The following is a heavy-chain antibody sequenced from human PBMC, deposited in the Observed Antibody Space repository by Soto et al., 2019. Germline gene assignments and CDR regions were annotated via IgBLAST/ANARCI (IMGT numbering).Heavy chain of an antibody. J-gene: IGHJ4*02. CDR2: IVAGSGNT. CDR3: AAADQGLRLDY. D-gene: IGHD3-3*01. CDR1: GFTFSSSA. Sequence: GASVKVSCKASGFTFSSSAVQWVRQARGQRLEWMGWIVAGSGNTNYAQKFQERISFTRDLSTSTAYMELSSPRSDDTAVYYCAAADQGLRLDYWGQGTLVTVSS. V-gene: IGHV1-58*01.